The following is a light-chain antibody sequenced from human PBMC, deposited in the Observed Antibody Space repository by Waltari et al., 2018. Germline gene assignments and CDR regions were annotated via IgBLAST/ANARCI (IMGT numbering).Light chain of an antibody. CDR1: QSVSSY. J-gene: IGKJ4*01. CDR3: QHRSDWPPT. CDR2: DAS. Sequence: EIVLTQSPATLSLSPGERATLSCRASQSVSSYLAWYQQKPGQAPRLLIDDASNRAAGIPARFRGSGSGTDFTLTITSLEPEDFTVYCCQHRSDWPPTFGGGTKVEIK. V-gene: IGKV3-11*01.